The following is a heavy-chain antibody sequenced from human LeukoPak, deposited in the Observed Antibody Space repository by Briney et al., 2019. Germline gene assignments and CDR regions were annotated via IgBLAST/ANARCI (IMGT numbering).Heavy chain of an antibody. D-gene: IGHD3-10*01. V-gene: IGHV5-51*01. CDR2: IYPGDSDT. Sequence: GESLKLSCKGSGYSFTSYWIGWVRQMPGKGLEWMGIIYPGDSDTRYSPSFQGQVTISADKSISTAYLQWSSLKASDTAMYYCARPPALYYYGSGSPDDAFDIWGQGTMVTVSS. J-gene: IGHJ3*02. CDR3: ARPPALYYYGSGSPDDAFDI. CDR1: GYSFTSYW.